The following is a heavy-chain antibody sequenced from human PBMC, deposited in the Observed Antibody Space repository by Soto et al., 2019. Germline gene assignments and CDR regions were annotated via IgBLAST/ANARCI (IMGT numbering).Heavy chain of an antibody. CDR3: AKNGCSYPACYPYYYYVDV. Sequence: EVQRLESGGGLVQPGGSLGLSCAASGFRLSDSAVSWVRQAPGKGLEWVSSLTVTGDSAFYSDSVKGRFTISRDISKSTLYLQMNSLRAEDTAVYYCAKNGCSYPACYPYYYYVDVWGRGTTVTVSS. CDR1: GFRLSDSA. V-gene: IGHV3-23*01. D-gene: IGHD2-15*01. CDR2: LTVTGDSA. J-gene: IGHJ6*03.